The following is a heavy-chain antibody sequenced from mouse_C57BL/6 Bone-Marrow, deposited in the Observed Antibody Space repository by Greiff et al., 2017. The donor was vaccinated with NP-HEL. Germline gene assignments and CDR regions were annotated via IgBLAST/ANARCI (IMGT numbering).Heavy chain of an antibody. J-gene: IGHJ1*03. V-gene: IGHV7-3*01. D-gene: IGHD1-1*01. CDR1: GFTFTDYY. Sequence: DVKLVESGGGLVQPGGSLSLSCAASGFTFTDYYMSWVRQPPGKALEWLGFIRNNANGYTTEYSASVKGRFTSSRDNSQSILYLQMNALRAEDSATYYCARDYYGSSYVFDVWGTGTTVTVSS. CDR3: ARDYYGSSYVFDV. CDR2: IRNNANGYTT.